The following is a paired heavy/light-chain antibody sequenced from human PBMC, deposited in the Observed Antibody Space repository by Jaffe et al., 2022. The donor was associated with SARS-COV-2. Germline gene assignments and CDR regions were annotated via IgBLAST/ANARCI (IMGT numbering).Heavy chain of an antibody. Sequence: QLQLQESGPGLVKPSETLSLTCSVSGGSISINYWGWVRQPPGKGLEWIGSIHYSGITLYSPTLKSRVTMSADTSKNEFSLKLRSVTAADTAVYYCTREYSSSPGDWGQGILVTVSS. D-gene: IGHD6-6*01. CDR3: TREYSSSPGD. CDR2: IHYSGIT. CDR1: GGSISINY. V-gene: IGHV4-39*02. J-gene: IGHJ4*02.
Light chain of an antibody. J-gene: IGLJ3*02. V-gene: IGLV2-14*01. CDR2: EVN. CDR1: SSDIGAYDF. Sequence: QSALTQPASVSGSPGQSITISCSGTSSDIGAYDFVSWYQHHPGKAPKLIIYEVNYRPSGISNRFSGSKSGNAASLTISGLQAEDEADYYCSSQTTIPTVVFGGGTKLTVL. CDR3: SSQTTIPTVV.